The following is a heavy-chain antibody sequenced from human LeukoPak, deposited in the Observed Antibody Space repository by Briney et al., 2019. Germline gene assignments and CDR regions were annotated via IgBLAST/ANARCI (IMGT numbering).Heavy chain of an antibody. D-gene: IGHD6-13*01. CDR1: GGSISSGGYY. CDR3: ARAGGSWYLREDYFDY. CDR2: IYYSGST. Sequence: KASETLSLTCTVSGGSISSGGYYWSWIRQHPGKGLEWIGYIYYSGSTYYNPSLMSRVTISVDTSKNQFSLKLSSVTAADTAVYYCARAGGSWYLREDYFDYWGQGTLVTVSS. J-gene: IGHJ4*02. V-gene: IGHV4-31*03.